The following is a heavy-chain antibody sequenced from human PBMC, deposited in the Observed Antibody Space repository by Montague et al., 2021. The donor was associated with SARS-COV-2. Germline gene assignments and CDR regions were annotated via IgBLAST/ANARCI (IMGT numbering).Heavy chain of an antibody. CDR3: AREEDSYGSGTLDY. J-gene: IGHJ4*02. CDR1: GFTFSSYE. D-gene: IGHD3-10*01. Sequence: MRLSCAASGFTFSSYEMNWVRQAPGKGLEWVSYISSSGSTLYHADSVRGRFTISRDNARDSVYLQMNSLRAEDTAVYYCAREEDSYGSGTLDYWGQGTLVTVSS. CDR2: ISSSGSTL. V-gene: IGHV3-48*03.